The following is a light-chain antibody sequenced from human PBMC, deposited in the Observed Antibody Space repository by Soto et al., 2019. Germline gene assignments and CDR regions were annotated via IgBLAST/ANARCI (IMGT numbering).Light chain of an antibody. CDR1: QSVSSSS. CDR2: GAS. CDR3: QQYGSSPVT. V-gene: IGKV3-20*01. J-gene: IGKJ5*01. Sequence: DIVLTQSPGPLSLSPGERATLSCMSSQSVSSSSLAWYQQKPGQPPRLLICGASRRATGIPDRFSGSGSGTDCTLSISRLEPEDFAVYYCQQYGSSPVTFGQGTRLEIK.